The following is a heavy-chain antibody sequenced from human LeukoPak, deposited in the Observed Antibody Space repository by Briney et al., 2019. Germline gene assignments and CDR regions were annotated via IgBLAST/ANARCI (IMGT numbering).Heavy chain of an antibody. CDR3: AREGYYGSGSPPSLYFDY. D-gene: IGHD3-10*01. Sequence: GGSLRLSCAASGFTFDDYTMHWVRQAPGKGLEWVSLISWDGGSTYYADSVKGRFTISRDNSRSTLYLQMNSLRPGDTAIYYCAREGYYGSGSPPSLYFDYWGQGTLVTVSS. CDR1: GFTFDDYT. V-gene: IGHV3-43*01. CDR2: ISWDGGST. J-gene: IGHJ4*02.